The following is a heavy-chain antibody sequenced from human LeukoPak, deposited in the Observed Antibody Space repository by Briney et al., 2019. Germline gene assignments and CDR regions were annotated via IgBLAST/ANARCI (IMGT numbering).Heavy chain of an antibody. Sequence: PSETLSLTCTVSGGSISSYYWSWIRQPPGKGLEWIGYIYYSGSTNYNPSLKSRVTISVDTSKNQFSLKLSSVTAADTAVYYCARQGYGAYELLDYWGQGTLVTVSS. CDR3: ARQGYGAYELLDY. D-gene: IGHD4/OR15-4a*01. J-gene: IGHJ4*02. V-gene: IGHV4-59*08. CDR2: IYYSGST. CDR1: GGSISSYY.